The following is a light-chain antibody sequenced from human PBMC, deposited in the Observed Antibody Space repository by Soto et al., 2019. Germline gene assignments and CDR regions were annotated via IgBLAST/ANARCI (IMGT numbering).Light chain of an antibody. CDR1: SSDVGGYNY. CDR2: EVS. Sequence: QSVLTQPASVSGSPGQSITISCIGTSSDVGGYNYVSWYQQHPGKAPKLMIYEVSNRPSGVSNRFSGSKSGNTASLTISGLQAEDEADYYCSSYTRNSTLVFGGGTKLTVL. V-gene: IGLV2-14*01. J-gene: IGLJ2*01. CDR3: SSYTRNSTLV.